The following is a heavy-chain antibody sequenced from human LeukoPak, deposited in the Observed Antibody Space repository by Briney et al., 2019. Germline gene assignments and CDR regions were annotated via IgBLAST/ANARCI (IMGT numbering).Heavy chain of an antibody. CDR3: ASTGTNVRYYFAS. CDR2: IYYSGTT. Sequence: SDTLSLPCTVSRDSVSSNALYWGWIRQPPGKGLEWIGTIYYSGTTYYNPSLKSRVTISVDTSKNQFSLTVYSVTAADTAVYYCASTGTNVRYYFASWGQGTLVTVSS. V-gene: IGHV4-39*07. CDR1: RDSVSSNALY. D-gene: IGHD1-7*01. J-gene: IGHJ4*02.